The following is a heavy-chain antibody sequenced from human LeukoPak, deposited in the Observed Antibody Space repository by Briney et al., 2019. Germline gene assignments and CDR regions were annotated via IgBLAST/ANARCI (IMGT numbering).Heavy chain of an antibody. CDR1: GGSINGDL. CDR2: IYYSGGT. Sequence: PSETLSLTCSVSGGSINGDLWSWIRQPPGQELEWIGYIYYSGGTTYNPSLKSRVTISVDMSRSQFSLKLNSVTAADSAVYYCARVTLTTDYYYYYMDIWGKGTTVTVSS. D-gene: IGHD4/OR15-4a*01. CDR3: ARVTLTTDYYYYYMDI. V-gene: IGHV4-59*01. J-gene: IGHJ6*03.